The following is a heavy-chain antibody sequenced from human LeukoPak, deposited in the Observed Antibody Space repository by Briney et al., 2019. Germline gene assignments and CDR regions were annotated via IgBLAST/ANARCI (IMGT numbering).Heavy chain of an antibody. CDR1: GFTFSSYG. J-gene: IGHJ4*02. Sequence: PGGSLRLSCAAAGFTFSSYGMHWVRQAPGKGLEWAAIISYDGSNKYYADSVKGRFTISRDNSKNTLSLQMNSLRDEDTAVYYCAKTPWAAGGGYFDYWGQGTLVTVSS. D-gene: IGHD1-26*01. V-gene: IGHV3-30*18. CDR2: ISYDGSNK. CDR3: AKTPWAAGGGYFDY.